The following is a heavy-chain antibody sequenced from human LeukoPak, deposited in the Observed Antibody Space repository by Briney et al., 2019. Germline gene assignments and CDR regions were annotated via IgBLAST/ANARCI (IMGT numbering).Heavy chain of an antibody. J-gene: IGHJ4*02. CDR2: LSYDGTNK. CDR1: GFTFSSYG. D-gene: IGHD2-21*01. Sequence: GRSLRLSCAVSGFTFSSYGMHWVRQAPGKGLEWVSLLSYDGTNKYYADSVKGRFTISRGISKNTLYLQMNSLRAEDTAVYYCARSGFEVANYYFDYWGQGTLVAVSS. CDR3: ARSGFEVANYYFDY. V-gene: IGHV3-30*03.